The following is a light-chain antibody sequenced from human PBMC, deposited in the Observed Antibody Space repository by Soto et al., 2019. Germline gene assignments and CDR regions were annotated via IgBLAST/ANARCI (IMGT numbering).Light chain of an antibody. J-gene: IGLJ1*01. CDR2: EVS. CDR3: CSYAGSSTYV. Sequence: QSALTQPASVSGSPGQSITISCTGTSSDVGSYNLVSWYQQHPGKAPKLMIYEVSKRPSGVSNRFSGSKSGNTASLTISGLQAEDEADYYCCSYAGSSTYVFGTGTKLTVI. CDR1: SSDVGSYNL. V-gene: IGLV2-23*02.